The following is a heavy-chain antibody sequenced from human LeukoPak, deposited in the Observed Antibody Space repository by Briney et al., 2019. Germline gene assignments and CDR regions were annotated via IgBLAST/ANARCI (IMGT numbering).Heavy chain of an antibody. D-gene: IGHD5/OR15-5a*01. V-gene: IGHV3-23*01. CDR3: AKLNLRPGDY. CDR2: ISGSGGNT. CDR1: GCTFSIYG. J-gene: IGHJ4*02. Sequence: GGTLRLSCAASGCTFSIYGMNWVRQAPGKGLEWGAAISGSGGNTYYPDSGKGRFTISRDNYKRTLYLQMNSLRAEDTAVYYCAKLNLRPGDYWGQGTLVTVSS.